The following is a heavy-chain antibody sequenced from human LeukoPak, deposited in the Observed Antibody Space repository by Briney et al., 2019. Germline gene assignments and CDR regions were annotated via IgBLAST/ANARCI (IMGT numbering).Heavy chain of an antibody. CDR2: IYYSGST. V-gene: IGHV4-59*01. CDR3: AKDVRVGGGGMDV. Sequence: PSETLSLTCTVSGGSLSSYYWSWIRQPPGKGLEWIGYIYYSGSTNYNPSLKSRVTISVDTSKNQFSLKLNSVTAADTAVYYCAKDVRVGGGGMDVWGQGTPVTVSS. J-gene: IGHJ6*02. D-gene: IGHD1-26*01. CDR1: GGSLSSYY.